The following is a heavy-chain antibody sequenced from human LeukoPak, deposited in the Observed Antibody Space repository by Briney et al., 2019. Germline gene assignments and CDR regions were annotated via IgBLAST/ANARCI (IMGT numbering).Heavy chain of an antibody. CDR2: IIPIFGTA. Sequence: SVKVSCKASGGTFSSYAISWARQAPGQGLEWMGGIIPIFGTANYAQKFQGRVTITTDESTSTAYMELSSLRSEDTAVYYCARDTESSGWYFDYWGQGTLVTVSS. J-gene: IGHJ4*02. D-gene: IGHD6-19*01. CDR1: GGTFSSYA. CDR3: ARDTESSGWYFDY. V-gene: IGHV1-69*05.